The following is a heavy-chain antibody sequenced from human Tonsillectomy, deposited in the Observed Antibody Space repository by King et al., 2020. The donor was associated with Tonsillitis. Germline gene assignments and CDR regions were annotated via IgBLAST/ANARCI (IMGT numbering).Heavy chain of an antibody. V-gene: IGHV4-59*01. Sequence: QLQESGPGLVKPSETLSLTCTVSGASITSYYWSWIRPPPGKGLEWIGYIYYSGSTNYNPSLKRRVTISVDTSKNQLSLKLSSVTAADTAIYYCARDSDYYYGMDVWGQGTTVTVSS. J-gene: IGHJ6*02. CDR2: IYYSGST. CDR1: GASITSYY. CDR3: ARDSDYYYGMDV.